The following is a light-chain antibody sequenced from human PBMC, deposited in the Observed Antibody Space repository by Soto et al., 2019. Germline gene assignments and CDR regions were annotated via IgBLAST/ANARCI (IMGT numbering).Light chain of an antibody. CDR2: EVN. V-gene: IGLV2-8*01. CDR1: SRDVGGYHY. Sequence: QSALTQPPSASGSPGQSVTISCTGTSRDVGGYHYVSWYQQHPGRAPKLMIYEVNKRPSGVPDRFSGSKSGNTASLTVSGLQAEDEADYYCSSYAGSDNLVFGGGTKLTVL. CDR3: SSYAGSDNLV. J-gene: IGLJ2*01.